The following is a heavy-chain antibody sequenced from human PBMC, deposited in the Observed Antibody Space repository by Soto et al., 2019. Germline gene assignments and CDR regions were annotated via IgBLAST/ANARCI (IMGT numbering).Heavy chain of an antibody. J-gene: IGHJ6*02. CDR2: IYYSGTT. D-gene: IGHD5-18*01. CDR1: GGSISSGDHY. Sequence: PSETLSLTCTVSGGSISSGDHYWSWIRQPPGKGLEWIGYIYYSGTTYYNPSLKSRVTISVDTSENQFSLKVNSVTAADTAVYYCARALIQLWPHYYYGMDVRGQGTTVTVSS. CDR3: ARALIQLWPHYYYGMDV. V-gene: IGHV4-30-4*01.